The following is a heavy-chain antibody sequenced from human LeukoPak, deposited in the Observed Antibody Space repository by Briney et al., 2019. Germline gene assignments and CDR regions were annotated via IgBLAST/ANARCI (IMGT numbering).Heavy chain of an antibody. CDR2: ISSSSGYT. Sequence: GGSLRLSCAASGFTFSDYYMSWVRQAPGKGLEWVSYISSSSGYTNYADSVKGRFTISRDNAKNSLYLQMNSLRAEDTAMYYCATDYDGSGSQLAYWGQGTLVTVSS. D-gene: IGHD3-10*01. J-gene: IGHJ4*02. V-gene: IGHV3-11*05. CDR3: ATDYDGSGSQLAY. CDR1: GFTFSDYY.